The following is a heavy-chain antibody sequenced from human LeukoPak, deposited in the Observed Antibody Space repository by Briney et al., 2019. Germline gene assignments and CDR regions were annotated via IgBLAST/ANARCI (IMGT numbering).Heavy chain of an antibody. D-gene: IGHD2-2*03. CDR1: GFTFSSYS. V-gene: IGHV3-48*02. Sequence: GGSLRLSCAASGFTFSSYSMNWVRQAPGKGLEWVSYISSGSSSIYYADSVKGRFTISRDNAKNSLYLQMNSLRDEDTAVYYCARGPPGYCGSTSCLFDYWGQGALVTVSS. CDR2: ISSGSSSI. CDR3: ARGPPGYCGSTSCLFDY. J-gene: IGHJ4*02.